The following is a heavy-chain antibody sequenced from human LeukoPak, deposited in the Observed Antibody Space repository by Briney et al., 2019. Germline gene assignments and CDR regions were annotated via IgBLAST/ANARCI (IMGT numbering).Heavy chain of an antibody. CDR1: GGSFSGYY. J-gene: IGHJ4*02. CDR2: INHSGST. D-gene: IGHD3-10*01. CDR3: ARGRSGTELLWFGEFDY. V-gene: IGHV4-34*01. Sequence: PSETLSLTCAVYGGSFSGYYWSWIRQPPGKGLEWIGEINHSGSTNYNPSLKSRVTISVDTSKNQFSLKLSSVTAADTAMYYCARGRSGTELLWFGEFDYWGQGTLVTVSS.